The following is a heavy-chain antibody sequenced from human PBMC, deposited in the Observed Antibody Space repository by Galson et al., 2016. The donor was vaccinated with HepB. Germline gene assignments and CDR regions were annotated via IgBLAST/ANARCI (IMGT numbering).Heavy chain of an antibody. Sequence: SLRLSCAASGFTFSHYFVNWIRQAPGKGLEWVSYISGSADSRRYADSVKGRFTISRDNSKNSLYLQMNNLRAEDTAVYYCARMVPLYSGGWYVRGDGWFDPWGQGTLVTVSS. CDR1: GFTFSHYF. CDR2: ISGSADSR. D-gene: IGHD6-19*01. CDR3: ARMVPLYSGGWYVRGDGWFDP. J-gene: IGHJ5*02. V-gene: IGHV3-11*01.